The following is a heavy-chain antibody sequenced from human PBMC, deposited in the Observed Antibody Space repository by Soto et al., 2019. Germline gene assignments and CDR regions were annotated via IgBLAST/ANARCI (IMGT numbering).Heavy chain of an antibody. Sequence: EVQLVESGGGLVQPGGSLRLSCAASGFTFITYWMQWVRQVPGEGLVWVSSISENGGITTYADSVKGRFTISRDNAKNTLYLQMNGLRVEDTAIYYCAREYSSSGTHWGQGTLVTVST. CDR3: AREYSSSGTH. J-gene: IGHJ1*01. CDR2: ISENGGIT. V-gene: IGHV3-74*01. CDR1: GFTFITYW. D-gene: IGHD3-10*01.